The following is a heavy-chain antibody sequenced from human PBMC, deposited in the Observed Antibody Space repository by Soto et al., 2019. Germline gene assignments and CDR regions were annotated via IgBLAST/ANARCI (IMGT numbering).Heavy chain of an antibody. D-gene: IGHD3-22*01. Sequence: LGESLKISCKGSGYSFTSYWISWVRQMPGKGLEWMGRIDPSDSYTNYSPSFQGHVTISADKSISTAYLQWSSLKASDTAMYYCASTYYYDSSGYEVAEYFQHWGQGTLVTV. J-gene: IGHJ1*01. CDR3: ASTYYYDSSGYEVAEYFQH. V-gene: IGHV5-10-1*01. CDR1: GYSFTSYW. CDR2: IDPSDSYT.